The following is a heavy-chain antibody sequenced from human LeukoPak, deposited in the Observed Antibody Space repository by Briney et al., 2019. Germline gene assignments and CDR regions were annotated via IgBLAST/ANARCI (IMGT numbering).Heavy chain of an antibody. V-gene: IGHV4-39*07. D-gene: IGHD2-2*01. J-gene: IGHJ1*01. CDR2: IYYSGST. CDR1: GGSISSSSYY. Sequence: SETLSLTCTVSGGSISSSSYYWGWIRQPPGKGLEWIGSIYYSGSTYYNPSLKSRVTISVDKSKNQFSLKLSSVTAADTAVYYCARGEDIVVVPAAHAEYFQHWGQGTLVTVSS. CDR3: ARGEDIVVVPAAHAEYFQH.